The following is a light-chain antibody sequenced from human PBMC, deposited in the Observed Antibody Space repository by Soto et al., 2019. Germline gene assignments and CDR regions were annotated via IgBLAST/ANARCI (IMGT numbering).Light chain of an antibody. CDR1: SSDVGAYDY. CDR3: SSYAGGNKFII. CDR2: EVN. J-gene: IGLJ2*01. Sequence: QSALTQPPSASGSPGQSVTISCTGTSSDVGAYDYVSWYQQHPGKAPKLLIYEVNKRPSGVPDRFSGSKSGNTASLTVSGLQADDEAAFYCSSYAGGNKFIIFGGGTKLTVL. V-gene: IGLV2-8*01.